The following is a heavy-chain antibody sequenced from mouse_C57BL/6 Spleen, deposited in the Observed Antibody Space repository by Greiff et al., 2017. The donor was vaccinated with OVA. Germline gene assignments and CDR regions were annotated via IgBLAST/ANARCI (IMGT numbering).Heavy chain of an antibody. CDR1: GFSFNTYA. Sequence: EVQLVESGGGLVQPKGSLKLSCAASGFSFNTYAMNWVRQAPGKGLEWVARIRSKSNNYATYYADSVKDRFTISRDDSESMLYLQMNNVKTEDTAMYYCVRQSNYYFDYWGQGTTLTVSS. D-gene: IGHD2-5*01. CDR2: IRSKSNNYAT. J-gene: IGHJ2*01. CDR3: VRQSNYYFDY. V-gene: IGHV10-1*01.